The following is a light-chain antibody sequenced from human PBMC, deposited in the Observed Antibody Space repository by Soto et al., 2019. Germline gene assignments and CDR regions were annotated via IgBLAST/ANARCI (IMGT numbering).Light chain of an antibody. CDR2: DAS. CDR3: QQYKTWPLT. Sequence: ELVLTQSPATLSVSPGERATLSCRASQGVGSTFAGYQQEPGQAPRLLIYDASTRATGSPARFSGDGSGTELTLTIGSLQSDDFAVYYCQQYKTWPLTFGGGTRVEI. V-gene: IGKV3-15*01. CDR1: QGVGST. J-gene: IGKJ4*02.